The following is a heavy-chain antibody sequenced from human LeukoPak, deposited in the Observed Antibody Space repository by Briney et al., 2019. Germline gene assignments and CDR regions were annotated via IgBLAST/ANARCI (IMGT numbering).Heavy chain of an antibody. Sequence: SETLSLTCTVSVGSITSSSYYWGWIRQPPGKGLEWIGSIFYSGSTYYNPSLKSRVTLSVDTSKTQFSLKLSSVTAADTAVYYCAKQQLVRCFDYWGQGTLVTVSS. CDR1: VGSITSSSYY. CDR2: IFYSGST. J-gene: IGHJ4*02. D-gene: IGHD6-13*01. CDR3: AKQQLVRCFDY. V-gene: IGHV4-39*01.